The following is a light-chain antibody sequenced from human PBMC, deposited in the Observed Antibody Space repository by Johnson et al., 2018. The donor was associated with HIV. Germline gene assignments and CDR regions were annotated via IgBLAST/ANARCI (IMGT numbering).Light chain of an antibody. Sequence: QSVLTQPPSVSAAPGQKVTISCSGSSSNIGNNYVSWYQQLPGTAPKLLIYDNNKRPSGIPDRFSGSKSGTSATLPITGLQTGDEADYYCGTWDSSLSALFGTGTKVTVL. V-gene: IGLV1-51*01. CDR3: GTWDSSLSAL. J-gene: IGLJ1*01. CDR2: DNN. CDR1: SSNIGNNY.